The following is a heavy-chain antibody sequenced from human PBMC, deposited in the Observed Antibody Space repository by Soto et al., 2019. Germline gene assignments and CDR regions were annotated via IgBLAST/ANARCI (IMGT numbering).Heavy chain of an antibody. D-gene: IGHD6-19*01. V-gene: IGHV3-74*01. CDR2: IKTDGTTT. J-gene: IGHJ4*02. CDR1: GFTFSSHW. CDR3: ARESAVTGTGLDY. Sequence: PGGSLRLSCVASGFTFSSHWMHWVRQAPGRGLVWVSRIKTDGTTTSCADSVKGRFTISRDNAKNTLYLQMNSLRPEDTAVYYCARESAVTGTGLDYWGQGTLVTVSS.